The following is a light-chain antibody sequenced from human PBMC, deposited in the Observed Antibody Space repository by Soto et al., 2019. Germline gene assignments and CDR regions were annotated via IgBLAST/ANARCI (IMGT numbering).Light chain of an antibody. CDR3: QQYGSSPPLT. J-gene: IGKJ4*01. CDR1: QSVSSSY. CDR2: GAS. Sequence: EIVLTQSPGTLSLSPGDRATLSCRASQSVSSSYLAWYQQKPGQAPRLLIYGASIRATGIPDRFSGSGSGTDFTLTISRLEPEDFAVYYCQQYGSSPPLTFGGGTKVEIK. V-gene: IGKV3-20*01.